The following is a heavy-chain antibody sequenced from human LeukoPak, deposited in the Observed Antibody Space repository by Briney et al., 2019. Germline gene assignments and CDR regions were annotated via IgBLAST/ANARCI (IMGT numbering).Heavy chain of an antibody. Sequence: SVKVSCKASGGTFSSYAISWVRQAPGQGLEWMGRIIPIFGTANYAQKFQGRVTITTDESTSTAYMELSSLRSEDTAVYYCARDPRGLRGGSYLDAFDIWGQGTMVTVSS. CDR3: ARDPRGLRGGSYLDAFDI. J-gene: IGHJ3*02. V-gene: IGHV1-69*05. CDR1: GGTFSSYA. CDR2: IIPIFGTA. D-gene: IGHD1-26*01.